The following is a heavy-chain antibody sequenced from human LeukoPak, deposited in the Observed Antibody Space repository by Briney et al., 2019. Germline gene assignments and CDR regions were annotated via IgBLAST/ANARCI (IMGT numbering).Heavy chain of an antibody. CDR2: IIPILGIA. Sequence: SVKVSCKASGGTFTSYAISWVRQAPGQGLEWMGRIIPILGIANYAQKFQGRVTITADKSTSTAYMELSSLRSEDTAVYYCARAAYSSSWYDPYYYFDYWGQGTLVTVSS. CDR3: ARAAYSSSWYDPYYYFDY. D-gene: IGHD6-13*01. J-gene: IGHJ4*02. CDR1: GGTFTSYA. V-gene: IGHV1-69*04.